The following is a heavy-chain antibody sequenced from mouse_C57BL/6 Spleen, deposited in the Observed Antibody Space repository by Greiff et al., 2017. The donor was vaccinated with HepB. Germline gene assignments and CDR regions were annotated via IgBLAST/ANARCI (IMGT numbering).Heavy chain of an antibody. D-gene: IGHD1-1*01. Sequence: EVKLVESGGGLVQPGGSLKLSCAASGFTFSDYYMYWVRQTPEKRLEWVAYISNGGGSTYYPDTVKGRFTISRDNAKNTLYLQMSRLKSEDTAMYYCVRRGLLRGDYFDYWGQGTTLTVSS. J-gene: IGHJ2*01. CDR2: ISNGGGST. CDR1: GFTFSDYY. CDR3: VRRGLLRGDYFDY. V-gene: IGHV5-12*01.